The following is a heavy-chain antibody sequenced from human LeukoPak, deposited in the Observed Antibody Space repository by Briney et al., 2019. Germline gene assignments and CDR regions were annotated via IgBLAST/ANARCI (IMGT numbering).Heavy chain of an antibody. Sequence: SETLSLTCTVSGGSMYSYYWRWIRQPPGKGLEWIGNIYHSGNSNFIPSYNPSLKSRVTISVDTSKNQFSLKLSSVTAADTAVYYCARQGGVGLWSGYSDAFDIWGQGTMVTVSS. J-gene: IGHJ3*02. CDR2: IYHSGNS. V-gene: IGHV4-59*01. CDR3: ARQGGVGLWSGYSDAFDI. D-gene: IGHD3-3*01. CDR1: GGSMYSYY.